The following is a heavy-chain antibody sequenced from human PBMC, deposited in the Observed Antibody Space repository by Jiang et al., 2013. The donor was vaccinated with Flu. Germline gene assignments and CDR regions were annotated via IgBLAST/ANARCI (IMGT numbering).Heavy chain of an antibody. J-gene: IGHJ5*02. V-gene: IGHV5-51*03. CDR3: ARGGPITIFGVVIDWFDP. CDR2: IYPGDSDT. Sequence: GAEVKKPGESLKISCKGSGYSFTSYWIGWVRQMPGKGLEWMGIIYPGDSDTRYSPSFQGQVTISADKSISTAYLQWSSLKASDTAMYYCARGGPITIFGVVIDWFDPWGQGTLVTVSS. CDR1: GYSFTSYW. D-gene: IGHD3-3*01.